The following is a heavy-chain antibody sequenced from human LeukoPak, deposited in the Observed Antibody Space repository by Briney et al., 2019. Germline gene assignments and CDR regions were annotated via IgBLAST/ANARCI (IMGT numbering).Heavy chain of an antibody. J-gene: IGHJ5*02. CDR3: ARVPAALNWFDP. CDR1: GGSISSGDYY. D-gene: IGHD2-2*01. V-gene: IGHV4-30-4*08. CDR2: IYYSGST. Sequence: SETLSLTCTVSGGSISSGDYYWSWIRQPPGKGLEWIGYIYYSGSTYYNPSLKSRVTISVDTSKNQVSLKLSSVTAADTAVYYCARVPAALNWFDPWGQGTLVTVSS.